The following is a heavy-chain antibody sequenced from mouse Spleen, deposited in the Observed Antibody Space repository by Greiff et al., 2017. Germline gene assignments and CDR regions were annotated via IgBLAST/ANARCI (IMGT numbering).Heavy chain of an antibody. CDR1: GFTFSSYA. CDR3: AREHGNYYAMDY. D-gene: IGHD2-1*01. Sequence: EVKVVESGGGLVKPGGSLKLSCAASGFTFSSYAMSWVRQTPEKRLEWVAYISSGGGNTYYPDSVKGRFTISRDNAKNTLYLQMSSLRSEDTALYYCAREHGNYYAMDYWGQGTSVTVSS. V-gene: IGHV5-9*01. J-gene: IGHJ4*01. CDR2: ISSGGGNT.